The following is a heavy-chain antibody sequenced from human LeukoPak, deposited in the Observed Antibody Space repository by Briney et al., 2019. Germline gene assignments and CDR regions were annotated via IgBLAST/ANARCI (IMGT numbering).Heavy chain of an antibody. J-gene: IGHJ6*03. Sequence: GGSLTLSCADSRCTFSSYSMSWVRQPPGKGLEWVSGIIANAVSTYYADSVKGRFTISRDNSKNTLYLQMDRLGTEDTAVYYCASMPSTEIYYSDYMDVWGKGTTVTVSS. CDR2: IIANAVST. CDR3: ASMPSTEIYYSDYMDV. D-gene: IGHD2-2*01. V-gene: IGHV3-23*01. CDR1: RCTFSSYS.